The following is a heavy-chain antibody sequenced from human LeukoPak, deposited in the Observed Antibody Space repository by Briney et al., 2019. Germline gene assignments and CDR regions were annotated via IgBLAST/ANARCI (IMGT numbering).Heavy chain of an antibody. CDR3: ASPLVAGIVAGAFDY. J-gene: IGHJ4*02. CDR1: GFTVSSNY. D-gene: IGHD6-19*01. Sequence: PGGSLRLSCAASGFTVSSNYMSWVRQAPGKGLEWVSVIYSGGSTYYADSVKGRFTISRDNSKNTLYLQMNSLRAEDTAVYYCASPLVAGIVAGAFDYWGQGTLVTVSS. V-gene: IGHV3-53*01. CDR2: IYSGGST.